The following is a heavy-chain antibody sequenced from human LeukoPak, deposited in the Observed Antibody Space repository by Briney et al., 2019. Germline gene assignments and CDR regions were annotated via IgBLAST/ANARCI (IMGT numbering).Heavy chain of an antibody. CDR3: ARGAPWDCSGSSCSLFDY. V-gene: IGHV3-7*03. Sequence: GGSLRLSCGASGFTFSNYWMSWVRQAPGKGPEWVANIHQNGNEKYYVDSVKGRFSISRDNARDSLYLQMNSLRVEDTAVYYCARGAPWDCSGSSCSLFDYWGQGTLVTVSS. CDR1: GFTFSNYW. CDR2: IHQNGNEK. J-gene: IGHJ4*02. D-gene: IGHD3-22*01.